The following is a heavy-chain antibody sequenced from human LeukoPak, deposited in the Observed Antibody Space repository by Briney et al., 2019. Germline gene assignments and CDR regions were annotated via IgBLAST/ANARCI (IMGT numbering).Heavy chain of an antibody. V-gene: IGHV3-23*01. CDR3: SRSRGSTWTGGGYFDY. Sequence: GGSLRLSCAASGFTFSSYAMSWVRQAPGKGLEWVSAINGRGGSTYYADSVKGRFTISRDNSKLYMEMNSLRADDKAVYFYSRSRGSTWTGGGYFDYWGQGILVTVSS. D-gene: IGHD6-13*01. CDR1: GFTFSSYA. J-gene: IGHJ4*02. CDR2: INGRGGST.